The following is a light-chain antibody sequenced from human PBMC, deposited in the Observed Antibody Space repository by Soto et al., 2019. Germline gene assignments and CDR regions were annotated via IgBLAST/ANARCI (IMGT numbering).Light chain of an antibody. J-gene: IGLJ3*02. CDR1: SSDIGGYNS. V-gene: IGLV2-8*01. Sequence: QSALTQSPSASGSPGQSVTISCTGTSSDIGGYNSVSWYQQHPGKAPKVMIYDVTKRPSGVPDRFSGSKSGTSASLAISGLRSGDEADYHCAAWDDSLSGQVFGGGTKLTVL. CDR3: AAWDDSLSGQV. CDR2: DVT.